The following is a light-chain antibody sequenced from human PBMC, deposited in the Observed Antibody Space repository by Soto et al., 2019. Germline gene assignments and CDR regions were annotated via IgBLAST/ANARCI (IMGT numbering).Light chain of an antibody. J-gene: IGKJ4*01. CDR1: QDISNY. V-gene: IGKV1-33*01. CDR2: DAS. Sequence: DLQMTQSPSSLSASVGDRVTITCQASQDISNYLNWYQQKPGKAPKLLIYDASNLETGVPSRLSGSGAGTDFTFTISSLQPEDIGTYYCQQYDNLPLTFGGGTKVQIK. CDR3: QQYDNLPLT.